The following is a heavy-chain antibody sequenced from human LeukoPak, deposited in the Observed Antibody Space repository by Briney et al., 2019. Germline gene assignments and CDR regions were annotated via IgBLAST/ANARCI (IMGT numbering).Heavy chain of an antibody. CDR3: ARIKTVAGTDAFDI. J-gene: IGHJ3*02. Sequence: PGRSLRLSCAASGFTFDDYAMHWVRQAPGKGLEWVSGISWNSGSIGYADSVKGRFTISRDNAKNSLYLQMNSLRAEDTAVYYCARIKTVAGTDAFDIWGQGTMVTVSS. CDR2: ISWNSGSI. D-gene: IGHD6-19*01. CDR1: GFTFDDYA. V-gene: IGHV3-9*01.